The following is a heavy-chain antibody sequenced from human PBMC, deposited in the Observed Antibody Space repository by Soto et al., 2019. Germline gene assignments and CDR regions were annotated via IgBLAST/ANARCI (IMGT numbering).Heavy chain of an antibody. CDR2: IIPILGIA. J-gene: IGHJ6*03. V-gene: IGHV1-69*04. CDR3: ARGGYCSSSVCYYMDV. D-gene: IGHD2-2*01. Sequence: SGKVSCKASGYTFTSYGISWVRQAPGQGLEWMGRIIPILGIANYAQKFQGRVTITADKSTSTAYMELSSLRSEDTAVYYCARGGYCSSSVCYYMDVWGKGTTVTVSS. CDR1: GYTFTSYG.